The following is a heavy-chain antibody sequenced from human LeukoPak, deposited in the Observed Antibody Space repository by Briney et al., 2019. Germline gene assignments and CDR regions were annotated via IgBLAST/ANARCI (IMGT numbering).Heavy chain of an antibody. CDR2: IYSGGST. D-gene: IGHD3-10*01. CDR1: GFTFSSYW. CDR3: ARDVLGAMVRGVMAPNYYYYGMDV. V-gene: IGHV3-53*01. J-gene: IGHJ6*02. Sequence: GGSLRLSCAASGFTFSSYWMNWVRQAPGKGLEWVSVIYSGGSTYYADSVKGRFTISRDNSKNTLYLQMNSLRAEDTAVYYCARDVLGAMVRGVMAPNYYYYGMDVWGQGTTVTVSS.